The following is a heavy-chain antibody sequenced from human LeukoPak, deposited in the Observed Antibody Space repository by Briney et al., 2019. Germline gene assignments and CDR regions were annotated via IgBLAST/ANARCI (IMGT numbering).Heavy chain of an antibody. CDR2: IYYSGST. Sequence: SETLSLTCTVSGGSISSYYWTWIRQPPGKGLEWIGFIYYSGSTSYYPSLKSRVTISIDTSKNQFSLKLTSVTAADTALYYCARSNSGTYGRFDYWGQGTLVTVSS. D-gene: IGHD1-26*01. J-gene: IGHJ4*02. V-gene: IGHV4-59*01. CDR1: GGSISSYY. CDR3: ARSNSGTYGRFDY.